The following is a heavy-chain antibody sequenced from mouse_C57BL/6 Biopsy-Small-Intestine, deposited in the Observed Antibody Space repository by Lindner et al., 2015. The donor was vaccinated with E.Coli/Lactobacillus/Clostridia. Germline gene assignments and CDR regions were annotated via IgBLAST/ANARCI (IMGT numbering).Heavy chain of an antibody. CDR2: INPNTGVT. J-gene: IGHJ1*01. CDR3: ARHYGIVRRYYYFYGMDV. D-gene: IGHD1-1*01. Sequence: SVKVSCKASGYTFSDFYIHWVRQAPGQGLEWMGWINPNTGVTNYAQKFHDWVTMTRDTSISTAYMEVSSLKSDDTAVYYCARHYGIVRRYYYFYGMDVWGQGTTVTVSS. CDR1: GYTFSDFY. V-gene: IGHV1-53*01.